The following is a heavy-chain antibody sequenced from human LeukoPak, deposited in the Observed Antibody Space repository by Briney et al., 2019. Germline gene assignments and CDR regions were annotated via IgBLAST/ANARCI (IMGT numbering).Heavy chain of an antibody. CDR1: GGSNSSSSYY. J-gene: IGHJ5*02. D-gene: IGHD5-18*01. CDR2: IYYSGST. CDR3: ARGYSYGYRFDP. Sequence: PSETLSLTCTVSGGSNSSSSYYWGWIRQPPGKGLEWIGSIYYSGSTYYNPSLKSRVTISVDTSKNQFSLKLSSVTAADTAVYYCARGYSYGYRFDPWGQGTLVTVSS. V-gene: IGHV4-39*01.